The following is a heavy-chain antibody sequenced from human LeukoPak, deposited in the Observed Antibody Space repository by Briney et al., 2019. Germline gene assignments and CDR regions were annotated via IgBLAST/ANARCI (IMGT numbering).Heavy chain of an antibody. D-gene: IGHD4-17*01. CDR1: GFTFSSYA. CDR2: ISSNGGST. Sequence: GGSLRLSCAASGFTFSSYAMHWVRQAPGKGLEYVSAISSNGGSTYYANSVKGRFTISRDNSKNTLYLQMGSLRAEDMAVYYCARVTTVSYYYYYYGMDVWGQGTTVTVSS. J-gene: IGHJ6*02. CDR3: ARVTTVSYYYYYYGMDV. V-gene: IGHV3-64*01.